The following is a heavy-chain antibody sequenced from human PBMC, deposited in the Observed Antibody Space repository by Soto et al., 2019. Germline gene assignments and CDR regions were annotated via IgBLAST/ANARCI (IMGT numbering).Heavy chain of an antibody. CDR1: GGALSTLS. D-gene: IGHD3-10*01. J-gene: IGHJ4*02. Sequence: QVQLVQSGAEVQQPGASVTVSCTASGGALSTLSINWMRQTPGQGLEWMGGVIDIFGTSSFAQKFQGRVTFTADESTTTAYMELSGLTSEDTAIYFCATGKLSMAGQHFDYWGQGTLVTVSS. CDR3: ATGKLSMAGQHFDY. CDR2: VIDIFGTS. V-gene: IGHV1-69*01.